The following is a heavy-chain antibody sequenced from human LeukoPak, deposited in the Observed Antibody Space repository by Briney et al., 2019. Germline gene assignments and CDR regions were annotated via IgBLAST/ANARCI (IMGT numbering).Heavy chain of an antibody. V-gene: IGHV1-18*01. CDR3: ARGLTRQRIVVVVTAGDAFDI. D-gene: IGHD2-15*01. CDR1: GYTSSSYG. CDR2: ISGYSANT. J-gene: IGHJ3*02. Sequence: ASVKVSCKASGYTSSSYGINWVRQAPGQGLEWMGWISGYSANTNYAQKFQGRVTMTIDTSTSTAYMELRSLGSDDTAVYYCARGLTRQRIVVVVTAGDAFDIWGQGTMVTVSS.